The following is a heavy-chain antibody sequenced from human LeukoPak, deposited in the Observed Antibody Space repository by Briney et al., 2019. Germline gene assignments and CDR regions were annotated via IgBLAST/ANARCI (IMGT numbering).Heavy chain of an antibody. V-gene: IGHV1-2*02. D-gene: IGHD3-22*01. CDR1: GHTFIDYY. Sequence: ASVRVSCKASGHTFIDYYMHWVRQAPGQGLEWMGWINPNSGVTNYARKFQGRVTMTRDTSISTAYMELSRVTSDDTAVYYCARQYDTVFAYWGQGTLVTVSS. J-gene: IGHJ4*02. CDR2: INPNSGVT. CDR3: ARQYDTVFAY.